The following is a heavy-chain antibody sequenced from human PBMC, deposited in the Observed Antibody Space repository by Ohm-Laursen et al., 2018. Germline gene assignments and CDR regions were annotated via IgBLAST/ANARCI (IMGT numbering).Heavy chain of an antibody. CDR3: ARIPYSSSWDYFDY. J-gene: IGHJ4*02. CDR1: GFSLSTSGMC. V-gene: IGHV2-70*16. D-gene: IGHD6-6*01. CDR2: IDWDDDK. Sequence: TQTLTLTCTFSGFSLSTSGMCVNWILQPPGKALEWLARIDWDDDKFYSTSLKTRLTISKDTSKNQVVLTMTNMDPVDTATYYCARIPYSSSWDYFDYWGQGTLVTVSS.